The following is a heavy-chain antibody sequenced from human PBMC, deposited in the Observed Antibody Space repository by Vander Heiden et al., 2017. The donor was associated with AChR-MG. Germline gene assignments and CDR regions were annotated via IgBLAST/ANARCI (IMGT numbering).Heavy chain of an antibody. CDR2: ISKDGSNE. D-gene: IGHD2-15*01. CDR1: GFTFSCSP. Sequence: QVQLVESGGGVVQPGRSLRLSCAASGFTFSCSPMHWVRQAPGKGLEWVAAISKDGSNEHYADSVKGRFTISRDNSKNTLFLQMNSLRAEDTAVYYCAWGSQFYYDYWGQGTLVTVSS. V-gene: IGHV3-30-3*01. J-gene: IGHJ4*02. CDR3: AWGSQFYYDY.